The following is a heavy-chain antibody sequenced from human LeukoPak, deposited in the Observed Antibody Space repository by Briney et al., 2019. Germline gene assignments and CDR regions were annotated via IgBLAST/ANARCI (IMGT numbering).Heavy chain of an antibody. CDR1: GFTFSDYN. D-gene: IGHD6-6*01. V-gene: IGHV3-21*01. J-gene: IGHJ4*02. CDR3: ARWPYSSSYYFDY. Sequence: GGSLRLSCAASGFTFSDYNMNWVRQSPEKGLEWVSSITSCTTYIYYADSVRGRFTLSRDNAKNSLYLQMNSLRAEDTAVYYCARWPYSSSYYFDYWGQGTLVTVSS. CDR2: ITSCTTYI.